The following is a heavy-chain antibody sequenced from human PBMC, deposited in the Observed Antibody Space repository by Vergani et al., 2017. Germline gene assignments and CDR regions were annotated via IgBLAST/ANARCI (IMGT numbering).Heavy chain of an antibody. CDR1: GFTFGYYA. CDR2: IRSKAYGQAT. V-gene: IGHV3-49*04. J-gene: IGHJ3*02. D-gene: IGHD3-10*01. CDR3: VRDQVTMLRGSDALDI. Sequence: EVQLVESGGDLVQPGRSLRLSCTASGFTFGYYAMDWVRQAPGQGLEWVGGIRSKAYGQATIYAASVKGRFTISIDDSKSIAYLQMNNLQTEDTAMYYCVRDQVTMLRGSDALDIWGQGTMVTVSS.